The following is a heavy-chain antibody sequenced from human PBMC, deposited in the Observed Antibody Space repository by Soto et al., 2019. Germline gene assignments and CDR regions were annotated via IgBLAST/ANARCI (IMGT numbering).Heavy chain of an antibody. J-gene: IGHJ6*02. CDR1: GFTFSSYA. CDR3: AKADFWSGLIPIYGMDV. D-gene: IGHD3-3*01. Sequence: GGSLRLSCAASGFTFSSYAMHWVRQAPGKGLEWVAVISYDGSNKYYADSVKGRFTISRDNSKNTLYLQMNSLGAEDTAVYYCAKADFWSGLIPIYGMDVWGQGTTVTVSS. CDR2: ISYDGSNK. V-gene: IGHV3-30-3*01.